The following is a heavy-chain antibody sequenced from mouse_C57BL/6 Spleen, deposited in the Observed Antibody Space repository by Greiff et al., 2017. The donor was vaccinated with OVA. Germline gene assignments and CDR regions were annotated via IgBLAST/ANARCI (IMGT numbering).Heavy chain of an antibody. D-gene: IGHD2-4*01. J-gene: IGHJ3*01. CDR3: ALDYDGAWFAY. V-gene: IGHV1-52*01. Sequence: QVQLQQPGAELVRPGSSVKLSCKASGYTFTSYWLHWVKQRPIQGLEWIGNIDPFDSETHYNQKFKDKATLTVDKSSSTAYMQLSSLTSEDSAVYYCALDYDGAWFAYWGQGTLVTVSA. CDR1: GYTFTSYW. CDR2: IDPFDSET.